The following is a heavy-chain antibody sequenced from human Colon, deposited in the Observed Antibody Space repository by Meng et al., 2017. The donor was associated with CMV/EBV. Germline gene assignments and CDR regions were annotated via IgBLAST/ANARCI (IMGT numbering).Heavy chain of an antibody. CDR3: ARDKKVPCTNGVCYKPYYYYYGMDV. J-gene: IGHJ6*02. D-gene: IGHD2-8*01. V-gene: IGHV4-59*01. CDR2: IYYSGST. CDR1: ADSIISDY. Sequence: GSLRLSCTVSADSIISDYWSWIRQPPGKGLEWIGYIYYSGSTNYNPSLKTRVTISLDTSNNQFSLKLSSVTAADTAVYYCARDKKVPCTNGVCYKPYYYYYGMDVWGQGTTVTVSS.